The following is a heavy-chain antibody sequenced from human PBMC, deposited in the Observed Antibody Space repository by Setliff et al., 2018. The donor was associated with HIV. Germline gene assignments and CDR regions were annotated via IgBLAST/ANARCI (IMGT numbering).Heavy chain of an antibody. CDR2: INPKSGDT. CDR1: GYTFSDYY. J-gene: IGHJ4*01. Sequence: ASVMVSCKTSGYTFSDYYMHWVRQAPGQGLEWMGWINPKSGDTKYAQKFQGRVTMTRDTSISKVYMELSRLRSDDTAVYYFTRGDSSGYFEYWGHGTLVTVSS. D-gene: IGHD3-22*01. CDR3: TRGDSSGYFEY. V-gene: IGHV1-2*02.